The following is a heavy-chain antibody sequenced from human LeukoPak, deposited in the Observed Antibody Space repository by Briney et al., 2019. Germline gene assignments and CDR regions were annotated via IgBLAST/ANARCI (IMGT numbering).Heavy chain of an antibody. V-gene: IGHV3-9*01. CDR2: ISWNSYRI. CDR3: AKDISAAAGEDFYYGMDV. CDR1: GFTFSSYA. Sequence: GGSLRLSCAASGFTFSSYAMHWVRQAPGKGLEWVSGISWNSYRIGYADSVKGRFTISRDNAKNSLYLQMNSLRAEDTALYYCAKDISAAAGEDFYYGMDVWGHGTTVTVSS. J-gene: IGHJ6*02. D-gene: IGHD6-13*01.